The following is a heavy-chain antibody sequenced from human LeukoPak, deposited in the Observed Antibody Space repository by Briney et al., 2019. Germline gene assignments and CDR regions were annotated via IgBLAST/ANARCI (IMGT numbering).Heavy chain of an antibody. J-gene: IGHJ6*03. D-gene: IGHD2-2*01. CDR1: GGSISSSSYY. Sequence: SETLSLTCTVSGGSISSSSYYWGWIRQPPGKGLEWIGSIYYSGSTYYNPSLKSRVTISVDTSKNQFSLKLSSVTAADTAVYYCANLSAFCGSTGCYEPYYYYYMDVWGKGTTVTVFS. CDR2: IYYSGST. V-gene: IGHV4-39*01. CDR3: ANLSAFCGSTGCYEPYYYYYMDV.